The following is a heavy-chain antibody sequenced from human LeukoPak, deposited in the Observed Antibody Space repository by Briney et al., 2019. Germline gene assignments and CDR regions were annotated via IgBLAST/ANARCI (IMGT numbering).Heavy chain of an antibody. D-gene: IGHD7-27*01. Sequence: GGSLRLSRAASGSTFSSYAMSWVRQAPGKGLEWVANINQDGSEKYYVDSVEGRFNISRDNARNSLYLQMNSLGVDDTAVYFCSADPGDYWGQGTLVSVSS. V-gene: IGHV3-7*01. CDR2: INQDGSEK. CDR3: SADPGDY. CDR1: GSTFSSYA. J-gene: IGHJ4*02.